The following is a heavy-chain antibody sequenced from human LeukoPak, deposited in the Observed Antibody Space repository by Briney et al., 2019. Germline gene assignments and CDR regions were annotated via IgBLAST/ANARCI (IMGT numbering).Heavy chain of an antibody. V-gene: IGHV3-30*02. CDR2: IRYDGSNK. Sequence: GGSLRLSCAASGFTFSSYGMHWVRQAPGKGLEWVAFIRYDGSNKYYADSVKGRFTISRDNSKNTLYLQMNSLKIEDTAVYYCACGLQSATTEFDWGQGTLVTVSS. CDR3: ACGLQSATTEFD. J-gene: IGHJ4*02. CDR1: GFTFSSYG. D-gene: IGHD1-26*01.